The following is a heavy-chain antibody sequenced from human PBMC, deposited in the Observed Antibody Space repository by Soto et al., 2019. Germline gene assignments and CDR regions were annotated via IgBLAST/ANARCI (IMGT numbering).Heavy chain of an antibody. CDR1: GGSISSSSYY. CDR3: ARPSRAGYSSSWYSGMDV. Sequence: QLQLQESGPGLVKPSETLSLTCTVSGGSISSSSYYWGWIRQPPGKGLEWIGSIYYSGSTYYNPSLRSRVTISVGTSMNQFSLKLSSVTAADTAVYYCARPSRAGYSSSWYSGMDVWGQGTTVTVSS. D-gene: IGHD6-13*01. CDR2: IYYSGST. V-gene: IGHV4-39*01. J-gene: IGHJ6*02.